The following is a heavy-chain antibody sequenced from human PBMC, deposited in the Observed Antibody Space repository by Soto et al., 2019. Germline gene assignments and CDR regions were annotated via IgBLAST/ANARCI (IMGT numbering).Heavy chain of an antibody. V-gene: IGHV4-30-2*01. J-gene: IGHJ2*01. CDR2: IFPSGST. CDR1: GGSISSGGYS. Sequence: QLQLQESGAGLVKPSQTLSLTCAVSGGSISSGGYSWSWIRQPPGKGLEWIGYIFPSGSTYYNPSPKSRVTISVDTSKSQFSLKMRSVTAAHTAVYYCAREARSGSPDWYFNLWGRGTLVTVSS. D-gene: IGHD1-26*01. CDR3: AREARSGSPDWYFNL.